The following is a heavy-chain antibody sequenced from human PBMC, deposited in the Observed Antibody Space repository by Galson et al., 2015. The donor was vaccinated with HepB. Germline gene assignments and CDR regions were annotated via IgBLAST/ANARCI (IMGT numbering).Heavy chain of an antibody. V-gene: IGHV3-23*01. Sequence: SLRLSCAASGFTFSSYAISWVRQAPGKGLEWVSTISGGGDGTYYADSVKGRFTVSRDNDKNTLSLQMNSLRDEDTAVYYCAKSLGTGAARGLDVWGQGTTVTVSS. D-gene: IGHD2-8*02. CDR2: ISGGGDGT. CDR1: GFTFSSYA. J-gene: IGHJ6*02. CDR3: AKSLGTGAARGLDV.